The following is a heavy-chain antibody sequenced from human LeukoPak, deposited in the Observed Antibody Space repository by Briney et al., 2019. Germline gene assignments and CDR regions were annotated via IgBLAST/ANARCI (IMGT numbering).Heavy chain of an antibody. CDR3: AREGDYYGSGSSVQ. CDR2: INHSGST. J-gene: IGHJ4*02. Sequence: SETLSLTCTVSGGSISSYYWSWIRQPPGKGLEWIGEINHSGSTNYNPSLKSRVTISVDTSKNQFSLKLSSVTAADTAVYYCAREGDYYGSGSSVQWGQGTLVTVSS. CDR1: GGSISSYY. V-gene: IGHV4-34*01. D-gene: IGHD3-10*01.